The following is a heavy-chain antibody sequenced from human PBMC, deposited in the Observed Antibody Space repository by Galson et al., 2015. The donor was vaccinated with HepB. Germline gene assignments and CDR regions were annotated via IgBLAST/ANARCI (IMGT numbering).Heavy chain of an antibody. V-gene: IGHV1-3*01. D-gene: IGHD1-26*01. Sequence: SVKVSCKASGYTFTSYAMHWVRQAPGQRLEWMGWINAGNGNTKYSQKFQGRVTITRDTSASTAYMELSSLRSEDTAVYYCARVRGYSGSPLGDEYFDYWGQGTLVTVSS. CDR3: ARVRGYSGSPLGDEYFDY. CDR2: INAGNGNT. CDR1: GYTFTSYA. J-gene: IGHJ4*02.